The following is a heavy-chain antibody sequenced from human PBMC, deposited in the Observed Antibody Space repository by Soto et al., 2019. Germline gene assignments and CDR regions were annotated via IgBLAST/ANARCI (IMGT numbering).Heavy chain of an antibody. Sequence: PSATLSLTCAVSGGSISSSNWWSWVRQPPGKWLEWIGEIYHSGSTNYNPSLKSRVTISVDKSKNQFSLKLSSGTAADTAVYYCARDSKRLWESNSSGYLGVHYYYYGMDVWGQGTTVTVSS. CDR3: ARDSKRLWESNSSGYLGVHYYYYGMDV. CDR2: IYHSGST. J-gene: IGHJ6*02. D-gene: IGHD3-22*01. V-gene: IGHV4-4*02. CDR1: GGSISSSNW.